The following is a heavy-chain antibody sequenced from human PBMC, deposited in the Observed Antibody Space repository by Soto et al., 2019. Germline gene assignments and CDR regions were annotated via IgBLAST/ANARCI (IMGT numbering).Heavy chain of an antibody. CDR3: AREASDYGDYDRFDY. D-gene: IGHD4-17*01. J-gene: IGHJ4*02. Sequence: EASVKVSCKASGYTFTSYAMHWVRQAPGQRLEWMGWINAGNGNTKYSQKFRGRVTITRDTSASTAYMELSSLRSEDTAVYYCAREASDYGDYDRFDYWGQGTLVTVSS. V-gene: IGHV1-3*01. CDR1: GYTFTSYA. CDR2: INAGNGNT.